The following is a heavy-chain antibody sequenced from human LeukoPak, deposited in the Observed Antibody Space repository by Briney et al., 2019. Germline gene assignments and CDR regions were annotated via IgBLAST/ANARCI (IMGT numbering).Heavy chain of an antibody. Sequence: SETLSLTCTVSGGSISSGDYYWSWIRQPAGKGLEWIGRIYTSGSTNYNPSLKSRVTMSVDTSKNQFSLKLSSVTAADTAVYYCARESGDYDILTGYYDYWGQGTLVTVSS. D-gene: IGHD3-9*01. CDR2: IYTSGST. J-gene: IGHJ4*02. CDR3: ARESGDYDILTGYYDY. V-gene: IGHV4-61*02. CDR1: GGSISSGDYY.